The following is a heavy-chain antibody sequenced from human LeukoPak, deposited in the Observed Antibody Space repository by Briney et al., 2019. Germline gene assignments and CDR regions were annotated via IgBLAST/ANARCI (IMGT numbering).Heavy chain of an antibody. CDR3: AKGASGIYCGGDCYYFDS. Sequence: GGSLRLSCAASGFTVSSNYMSWVRQAPGKGLEWVSVIYSGGSTYYADSVKGRFTISRDNSKNTVYLQMNSLRAEDTALYYCAKGASGIYCGGDCYYFDSWGQGTLVTVSS. D-gene: IGHD2-21*02. V-gene: IGHV3-66*01. CDR2: IYSGGST. J-gene: IGHJ4*02. CDR1: GFTVSSNY.